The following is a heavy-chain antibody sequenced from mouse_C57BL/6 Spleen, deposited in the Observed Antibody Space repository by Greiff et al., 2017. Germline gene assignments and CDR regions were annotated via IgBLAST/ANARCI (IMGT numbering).Heavy chain of an antibody. CDR1: GYTFTDYY. Sequence: EVQLQQSGPVLVKPGASVKMSCKASGYTFTDYYMNWVKQSHGKSLEWIGGINPYNGGTSYNQKFKGKATLTVDKSSSTAYMELNSLTSEDSAVYYFARGEVYCGGSSWFAYWGQGTLVTVS. D-gene: IGHD1-1*01. CDR2: INPYNGGT. J-gene: IGHJ3*01. CDR3: ARGEVYCGGSSWFAY. V-gene: IGHV1-19*01.